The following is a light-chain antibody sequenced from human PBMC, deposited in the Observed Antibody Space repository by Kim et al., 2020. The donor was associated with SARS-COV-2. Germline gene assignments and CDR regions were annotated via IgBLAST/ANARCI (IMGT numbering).Light chain of an antibody. CDR3: QTWGTGFQV. Sequence: SVKLTCILSSRPGSYAIARHDQQSENGPRYLMRLNFDHSHSKWDGMPNRFSGSSSGAARYLTISGLQSEDAADYYCQTWGTGFQVFGGGTQLTVL. CDR1: SRPGSYA. J-gene: IGLJ3*02. V-gene: IGLV4-69*01. CDR2: LNFDHSH.